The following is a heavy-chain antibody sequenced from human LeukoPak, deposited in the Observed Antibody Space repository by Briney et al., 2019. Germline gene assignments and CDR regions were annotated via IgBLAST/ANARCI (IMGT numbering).Heavy chain of an antibody. Sequence: GGSLRLSCAASGFSFSDSWTNWVRQAPGKGLEWVASMNPDGSQRYYADSVRGRFTISRDNPKSSLYLQMNSLRAEDTATYFCARDRAYNSFDYWGQGTLVIVSS. D-gene: IGHD5-24*01. CDR2: MNPDGSQR. CDR1: GFSFSDSW. J-gene: IGHJ4*02. V-gene: IGHV3-7*01. CDR3: ARDRAYNSFDY.